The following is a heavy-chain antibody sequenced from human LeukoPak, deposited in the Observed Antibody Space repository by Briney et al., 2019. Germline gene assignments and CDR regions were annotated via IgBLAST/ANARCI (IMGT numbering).Heavy chain of an antibody. V-gene: IGHV4-4*07. D-gene: IGHD2-2*01. J-gene: IGHJ6*03. Sequence: SETLSLTCTVSGGSISSYYWSCIRQPAGKGLEWIGRIYTSGSTNYNPSLKSRVTMSVDTSKNQFSLKLSSVTAADTAVYYCARGAYQLLFYYMDVWGKGTTVTVSS. CDR2: IYTSGST. CDR3: ARGAYQLLFYYMDV. CDR1: GGSISSYY.